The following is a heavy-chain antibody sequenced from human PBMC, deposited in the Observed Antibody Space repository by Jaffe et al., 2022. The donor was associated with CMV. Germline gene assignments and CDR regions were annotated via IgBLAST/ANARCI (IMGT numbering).Heavy chain of an antibody. D-gene: IGHD2-21*02. Sequence: EVQLVESGGGLVKPGGSLRLSCAASGFTFSSYSMNWVRQAPGKGLEWVSSISSSSSYIYYADSVKGRFTISRDNAKNSLYLQMNSLRAEDTAVYYCARDLCGGDCYSDFDYWGQGTLVTVSS. CDR2: ISSSSSYI. J-gene: IGHJ4*02. V-gene: IGHV3-21*01. CDR1: GFTFSSYS. CDR3: ARDLCGGDCYSDFDY.